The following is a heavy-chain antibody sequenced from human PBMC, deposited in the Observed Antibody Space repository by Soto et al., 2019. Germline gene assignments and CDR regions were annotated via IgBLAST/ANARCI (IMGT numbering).Heavy chain of an antibody. V-gene: IGHV1-18*01. CDR3: ARHSGDYVPDYYYGMDV. D-gene: IGHD4-17*01. J-gene: IGHJ6*02. Sequence: QVQLVQSGAEVKKPGASVKVSCKASGYTFTSYGISWVRQAPGQGLEWMGWISAYNGNTNYAQKLQGRVTMTTDTSTSTAYRELRSLRSDDTAVYYCARHSGDYVPDYYYGMDVWGQGTTVTVSS. CDR1: GYTFTSYG. CDR2: ISAYNGNT.